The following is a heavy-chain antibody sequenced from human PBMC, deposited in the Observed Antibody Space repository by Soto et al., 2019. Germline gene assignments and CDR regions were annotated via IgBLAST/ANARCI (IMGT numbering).Heavy chain of an antibody. J-gene: IGHJ6*02. CDR3: ARPGIAAQDYYGMDV. V-gene: IGHV5-10-1*01. CDR2: IDPSDSYT. D-gene: IGHD6-13*01. CDR1: GYSFTSYW. Sequence: GESLKISCNGSGYSFTSYWISWVRQMPWKGLEWMGRIDPSDSYTNYSPSFQGHVTISADKSISTAYLQWSSLKASDTAMYYCARPGIAAQDYYGMDVWGQGTTVTVSS.